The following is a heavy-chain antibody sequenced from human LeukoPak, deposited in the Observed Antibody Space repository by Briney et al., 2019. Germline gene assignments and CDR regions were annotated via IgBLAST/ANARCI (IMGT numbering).Heavy chain of an antibody. Sequence: SVKVSCKASGGTFSSYAISWVRQAPGQGLEWMGGTIPIFGTANYAQKFQGRVTITADESTSTAYMELSSLRSEDTAVYYCARDTYGFTYYFDYWGQGTLVTVSS. CDR2: TIPIFGTA. CDR3: ARDTYGFTYYFDY. CDR1: GGTFSSYA. J-gene: IGHJ4*02. D-gene: IGHD4-17*01. V-gene: IGHV1-69*13.